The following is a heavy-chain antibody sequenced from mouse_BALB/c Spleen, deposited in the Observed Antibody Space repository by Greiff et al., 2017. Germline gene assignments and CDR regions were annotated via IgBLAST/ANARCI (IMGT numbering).Heavy chain of an antibody. J-gene: IGHJ3*01. CDR2: IEPANGNT. D-gene: IGHD2-1*01. CDR3: ASYGNLAY. Sequence: VQLQQSGAELVKPGASVKLSCTASGFNIKDTYMHWVKQRPEQGLEWIGRIEPANGNTKYDPKFQGKATITADTSSNTAYLQLSSLTSEDTAVYYCASYGNLAYWGQGTLVTVSA. CDR1: GFNIKDTY. V-gene: IGHV14-3*02.